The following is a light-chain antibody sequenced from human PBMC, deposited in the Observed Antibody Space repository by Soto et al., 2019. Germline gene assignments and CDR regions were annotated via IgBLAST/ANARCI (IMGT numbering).Light chain of an antibody. CDR3: QSYDSSLSVSGVV. CDR1: SSNIGAGYD. V-gene: IGLV1-40*01. CDR2: GNI. J-gene: IGLJ2*01. Sequence: QSVLTQPPSVSGAPGQRVTISFTGISSNIGAGYDVHWYQQFPGTAPKLLIYGNINRPSGVPDRFSGSKSVTSSSLAITGLQAEDEVDYYCQSYDSSLSVSGVVFGGGTKRTVL.